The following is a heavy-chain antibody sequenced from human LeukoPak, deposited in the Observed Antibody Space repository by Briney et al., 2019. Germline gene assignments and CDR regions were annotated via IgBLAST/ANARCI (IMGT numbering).Heavy chain of an antibody. CDR3: ARDLSNYYDSSGLPNAFDI. V-gene: IGHV4-30-2*01. Sequence: SETLSLTCAVSGGSISSGGYSWSWIRQPPGKGLEWIGYIYHSGSTYYNPSLKSRVTISVDRSKNQFSLKLSSVTAADTAVYYCARDLSNYYDSSGLPNAFDIWGQGTMVTVSS. CDR1: GGSISSGGYS. CDR2: IYHSGST. J-gene: IGHJ3*02. D-gene: IGHD3-22*01.